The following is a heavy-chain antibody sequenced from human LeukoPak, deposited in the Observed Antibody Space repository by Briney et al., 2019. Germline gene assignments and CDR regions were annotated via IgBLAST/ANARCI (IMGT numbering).Heavy chain of an antibody. V-gene: IGHV3-74*01. CDR1: GFTFSSYW. Sequence: PGGSLRLSCAVSGFTFSSYWMHWVRQAPGKGLVWVSRMNSDGSSTTYADSVKRRFTISRDNAKNTLYLQMNSRRAEDTAVYYCVRVGGYSYGSLDSWGQGTLVTVSS. D-gene: IGHD5-18*01. CDR3: VRVGGYSYGSLDS. CDR2: MNSDGSST. J-gene: IGHJ4*02.